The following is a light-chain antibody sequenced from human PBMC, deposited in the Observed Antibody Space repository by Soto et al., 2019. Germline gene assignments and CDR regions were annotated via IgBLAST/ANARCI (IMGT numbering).Light chain of an antibody. Sequence: DILMTQSPSSLSASVGDRVTITCRASQNIKRYLNWYQQKPGKAPKLLIYTASSLQDGFPSRFSGSGSGTDVSLTISSLQREDFATYYCQQSFSTPLTFGAGTKVEIK. CDR2: TAS. CDR1: QNIKRY. CDR3: QQSFSTPLT. J-gene: IGKJ4*01. V-gene: IGKV1-39*01.